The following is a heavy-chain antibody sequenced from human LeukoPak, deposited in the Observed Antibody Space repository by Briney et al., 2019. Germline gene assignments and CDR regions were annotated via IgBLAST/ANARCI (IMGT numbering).Heavy chain of an antibody. Sequence: GGSLRLSCAASGFTFDDYGMSWVRQAPGKGLEWVSGINWNGGSTGYADSVKGRFTISRDNSKNTLYLQMNSLRAEDTAVYYCAKPSGTTPLPEHFQHWGQGTLVTVSS. J-gene: IGHJ1*01. CDR1: GFTFDDYG. D-gene: IGHD1-14*01. CDR3: AKPSGTTPLPEHFQH. CDR2: INWNGGST. V-gene: IGHV3-20*04.